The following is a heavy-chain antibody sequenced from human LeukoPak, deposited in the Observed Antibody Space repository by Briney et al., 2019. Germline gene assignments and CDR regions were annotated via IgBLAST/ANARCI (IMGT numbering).Heavy chain of an antibody. Sequence: GGSLRLSCAASGFTFSSYGMHWVRQAPGKGLEWVAFIRCDGSNRYYADSVKGRFTISRDNPKNTLYPQMNSLRAEDTAVYYCAKANGDYYLDYWGQGTLVTVSS. D-gene: IGHD4-17*01. J-gene: IGHJ4*02. CDR3: AKANGDYYLDY. CDR2: IRCDGSNR. CDR1: GFTFSSYG. V-gene: IGHV3-30*02.